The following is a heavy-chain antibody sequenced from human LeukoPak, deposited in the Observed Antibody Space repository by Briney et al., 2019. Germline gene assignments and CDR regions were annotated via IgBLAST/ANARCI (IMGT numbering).Heavy chain of an antibody. J-gene: IGHJ4*02. V-gene: IGHV1-18*01. CDR1: GYTFTSYG. CDR2: ISAYSGDT. D-gene: IGHD3-22*01. CDR3: ASNTGSDSSGYAY. Sequence: ASVKASCKASGYTFTSYGISWVRQAPGQGLEWMGWISAYSGDTNYAQKLQDRVTMTTDTSTRTAYMELRTLRSDDTAVYYCASNTGSDSSGYAYWGQGTLVTVSS.